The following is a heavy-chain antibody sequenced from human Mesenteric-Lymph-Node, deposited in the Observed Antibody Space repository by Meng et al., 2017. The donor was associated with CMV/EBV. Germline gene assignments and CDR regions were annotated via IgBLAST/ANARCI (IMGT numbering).Heavy chain of an antibody. J-gene: IGHJ3*02. CDR3: ARDLDYGGNRAMGAFDI. Sequence: GGSLRLSCAASGFSFSNCWMHWVRQAPGKGLVWISRITPDGSSTNYADSVKGRFTISRDNAKNTLFLQMNSLRVDDTAVYYCARDLDYGGNRAMGAFDIWGQGTMVTVSS. CDR1: GFSFSNCW. CDR2: ITPDGSST. D-gene: IGHD4-23*01. V-gene: IGHV3-74*01.